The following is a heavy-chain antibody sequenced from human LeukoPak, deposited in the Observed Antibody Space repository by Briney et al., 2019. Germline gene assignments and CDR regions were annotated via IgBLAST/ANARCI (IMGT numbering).Heavy chain of an antibody. J-gene: IGHJ6*02. CDR2: IKSKTDGGTT. CDR3: TTDPSSPYYYGMDV. V-gene: IGHV3-15*01. Sequence: GGSLRLSCAASGFTFSNAWMSWVRQAPGKGLEWVGRIKSKTDGGTTDYAAPVKGRFTISRDDSKNTLYLQMNSLKTEDTAVYYCTTDPSSPYYYGMDVWGQGTMVTVSS. CDR1: GFTFSNAW. D-gene: IGHD6-6*01.